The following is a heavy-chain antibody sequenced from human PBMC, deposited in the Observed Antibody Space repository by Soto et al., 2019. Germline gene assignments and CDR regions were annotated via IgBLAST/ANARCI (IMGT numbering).Heavy chain of an antibody. D-gene: IGHD3-3*01. J-gene: IGHJ5*02. CDR2: INHGGST. CDR3: ARESLRFLEWLQRGNWCDH. Sequence: KSSGTLCLTCAVSGVTISSYYLSWIRQPPGKGLEWIGEINHGGSTNYNASLKSRFTISVDTSKNQLSLQLSPVTAADTAVYYCARESLRFLEWLQRGNWCDHWGQGTLVTVSS. V-gene: IGHV4-34*01. CDR1: GVTISSYY.